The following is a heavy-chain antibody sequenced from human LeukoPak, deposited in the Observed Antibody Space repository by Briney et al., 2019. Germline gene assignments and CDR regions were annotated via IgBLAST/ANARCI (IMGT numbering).Heavy chain of an antibody. V-gene: IGHV1-3*01. J-gene: IGHJ4*02. CDR1: GYTFTSYA. D-gene: IGHD4-17*01. CDR3: ARGLVDYDFDY. CDR2: INAGNGNT. Sequence: ASVKVSCKASGYTFTSYAMHWVRQAPGQRLEWMGWINAGNGNTKYSQKLQGRVTITRDTSASTAYMELSRLRSEDTAVYYCARGLVDYDFDYWGQGTLVTVSS.